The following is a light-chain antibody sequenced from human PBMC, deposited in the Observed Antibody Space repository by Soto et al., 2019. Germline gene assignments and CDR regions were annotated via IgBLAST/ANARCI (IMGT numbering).Light chain of an antibody. CDR3: QQSYSTPLT. CDR2: AAS. V-gene: IGKV1-39*01. J-gene: IGKJ4*01. Sequence: SQPSQSPSSLSASVGDRVTITCRASQSISSYLNWYQQKPGKAPKLLIYAASSLQSGVPSRFSGSGSGTDFTLTISSLQPEDFATYYCQQSYSTPLTFGGEPKVDIK. CDR1: QSISSY.